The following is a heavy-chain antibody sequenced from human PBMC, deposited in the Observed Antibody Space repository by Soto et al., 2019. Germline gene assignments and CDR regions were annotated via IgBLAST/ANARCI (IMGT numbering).Heavy chain of an antibody. CDR3: ARGRYFRNRDHGAPLDY. V-gene: IGHV4-31*03. CDR1: GGSISSGGYY. CDR2: IYYSGST. D-gene: IGHD3-9*01. Sequence: SETLSLTCTVSGGSISSGGYYWSWIRQHPGKGLEWIGYIYYSGSTYYNPSLKSRVTISVDTSKNQFSLKLSSVTAADTAVYYCARGRYFRNRDHGAPLDYWSQGTLVTVSS. J-gene: IGHJ4*02.